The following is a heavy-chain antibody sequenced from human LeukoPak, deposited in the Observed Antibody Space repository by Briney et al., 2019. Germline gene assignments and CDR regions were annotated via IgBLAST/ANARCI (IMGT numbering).Heavy chain of an antibody. Sequence: GGSLRPSCAASGFTVSSTYMTWVRQAPGKGLEWVSVIYTGGRTDYAESVRGRFTISRDNSKNMLYLQLNSLRAEDTALYYCARDLAGVTGPHWYFDLWGRGTLVSVSS. D-gene: IGHD3-9*01. J-gene: IGHJ2*01. CDR2: IYTGGRT. CDR3: ARDLAGVTGPHWYFDL. CDR1: GFTVSSTY. V-gene: IGHV3-66*01.